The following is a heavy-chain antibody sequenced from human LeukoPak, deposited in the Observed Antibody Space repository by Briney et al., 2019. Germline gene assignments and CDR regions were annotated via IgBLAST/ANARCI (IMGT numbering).Heavy chain of an antibody. J-gene: IGHJ6*02. D-gene: IGHD3-3*01. Sequence: SETLSLTCAVYGGSFSGYYWSWIRQPPGKGLEWIGEINHSGSTNYNPSLKSRVTISVDTSKNQFSLKLSSVTAADTAVYYCAGAGSSYYYYYYGMDVGGQGTTVTVSS. V-gene: IGHV4-34*01. CDR2: INHSGST. CDR1: GGSFSGYY. CDR3: AGAGSSYYYYYYGMDV.